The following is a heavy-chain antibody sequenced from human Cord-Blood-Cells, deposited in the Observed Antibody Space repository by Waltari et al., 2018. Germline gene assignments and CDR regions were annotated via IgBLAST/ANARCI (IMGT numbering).Heavy chain of an antibody. CDR1: GGSIISGGYY. CDR2: TYYSEST. J-gene: IGHJ3*02. CDR3: TRDRDCGGDWYAVDI. Sequence: QVQPQESGPGLAKPSQHSSLTCTVPGGSIISGGYYWTWFHQHPGKGLEWMGYTYYSESTYHNPSLKSRVTISVDATKNQFSLKVSSVTATNTAVYSCTRDRDCGGDWYAVDIWGQGTMVTVSS. D-gene: IGHD2-21*01. V-gene: IGHV4-31*03.